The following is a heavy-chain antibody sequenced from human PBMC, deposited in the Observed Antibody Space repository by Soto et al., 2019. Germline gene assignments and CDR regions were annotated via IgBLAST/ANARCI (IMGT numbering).Heavy chain of an antibody. D-gene: IGHD5-18*01. J-gene: IGHJ3*02. CDR1: GFTFSSYS. CDR3: ARDYSLVQLWFGAFDI. Sequence: EVQLVESGGGLVQPGGSLRLSCAASGFTFSSYSMNWVRQAPGKGLEWVSYISSSSSTIYYADSVKGRFTISRDNAKNSLYLQMNSLRAEDTAVYYCARDYSLVQLWFGAFDIWVQGTMVTVSS. V-gene: IGHV3-48*01. CDR2: ISSSSSTI.